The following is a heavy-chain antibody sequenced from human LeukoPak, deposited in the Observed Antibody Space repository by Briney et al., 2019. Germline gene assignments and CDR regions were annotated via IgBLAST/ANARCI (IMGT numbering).Heavy chain of an antibody. V-gene: IGHV3-23*01. Sequence: GGSLRLSCAASGFTFSSYAMSWVRQAPGKGLEWVSAISGSGGSTYYADSVKGRFTISRDNSKNTLYLQMNSLRAEDTAVYYCAKGYSSSWYIYYYMDVWGKGTTVTVSS. CDR2: ISGSGGST. CDR1: GFTFSSYA. J-gene: IGHJ6*03. D-gene: IGHD6-13*01. CDR3: AKGYSSSWYIYYYMDV.